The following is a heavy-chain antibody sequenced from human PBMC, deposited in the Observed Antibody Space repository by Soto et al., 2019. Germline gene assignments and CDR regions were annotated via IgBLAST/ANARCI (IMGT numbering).Heavy chain of an antibody. CDR3: VRMSVVGYFDY. D-gene: IGHD3-22*01. V-gene: IGHV4-4*02. CDR1: GASITGSDW. CDR2: IYHSGTT. J-gene: IGHJ4*02. Sequence: PSETLSLTCTVSGASITGSDWWSWVRQTPEKGLEWIGEIYHSGTTNYHPSLKSRVTISQDKSKNQFSLNLTSVTAADTAVYSCVRMSVVGYFDYWGRGSLVNV.